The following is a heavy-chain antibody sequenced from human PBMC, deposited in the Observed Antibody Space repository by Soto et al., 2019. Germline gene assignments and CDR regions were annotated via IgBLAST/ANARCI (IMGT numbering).Heavy chain of an antibody. J-gene: IGHJ3*02. D-gene: IGHD3-22*01. Sequence: KTSETLSLTCTVSGGSISSGDYYWSWIRQPPGKGLEWIGYIYYSGSTYYNPSLKSRVTISVDTSKNQFSLRLSSVTAADTAVYYCARAGDYYDSSGYPGPDAFDIWGQGTMVTVSS. CDR1: GGSISSGDYY. CDR2: IYYSGST. V-gene: IGHV4-30-4*01. CDR3: ARAGDYYDSSGYPGPDAFDI.